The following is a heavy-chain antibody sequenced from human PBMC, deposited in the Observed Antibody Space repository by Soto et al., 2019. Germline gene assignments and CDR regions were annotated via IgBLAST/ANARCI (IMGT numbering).Heavy chain of an antibody. V-gene: IGHV4-4*02. CDR3: ARRWGEGRVDY. J-gene: IGHJ4*02. D-gene: IGHD3-10*01. CDR1: GGSISSSNW. CDR2: IYHSGNT. Sequence: QVQLQESGPGLVKPSGTLSLTCAVSGGSISSSNWWSWVRQPPGKGLEWIGEIYHSGNTNYNPSLKRRATXGXXRSRNQCSRKLSSVTAADTAVYYCARRWGEGRVDYWGQGTLVTVSS.